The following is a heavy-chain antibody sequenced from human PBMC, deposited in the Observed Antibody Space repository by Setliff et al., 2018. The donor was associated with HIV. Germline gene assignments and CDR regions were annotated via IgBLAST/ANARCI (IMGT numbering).Heavy chain of an antibody. CDR2: IYHSGGT. D-gene: IGHD1-26*01. Sequence: LRRTLSLTCAVSGGSISSSNWWSWVRQPPGKGLEWVGEIYHSGGTNYNPSLRGRVTISLAKSKNQFSLNLTSVTAADTAVYYCAREGSGSYRDPYFDYWGQGTLVTVSS. CDR3: AREGSGSYRDPYFDY. V-gene: IGHV4-4*02. CDR1: GGSISSSNW. J-gene: IGHJ4*02.